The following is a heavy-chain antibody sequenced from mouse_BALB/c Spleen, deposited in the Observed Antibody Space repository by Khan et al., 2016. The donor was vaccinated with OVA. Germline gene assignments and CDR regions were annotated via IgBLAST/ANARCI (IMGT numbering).Heavy chain of an antibody. D-gene: IGHD2-4*01. Sequence: QVQLKESGPELVKPGALVKISCKASGYTFTSYDINWVIQRPGQGLEWIGWIYPGDDSTKYNEKFKDKATLTADKSSSTAYMQLSSLTSDNSAVYFCAREGLRVVAMDYWGQGTSVTVSS. CDR1: GYTFTSYD. V-gene: IGHV1S56*01. CDR2: IYPGDDST. J-gene: IGHJ4*01. CDR3: AREGLRVVAMDY.